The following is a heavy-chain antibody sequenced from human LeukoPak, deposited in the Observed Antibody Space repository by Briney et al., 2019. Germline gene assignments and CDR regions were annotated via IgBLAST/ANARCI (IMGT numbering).Heavy chain of an antibody. V-gene: IGHV4-39*07. CDR1: GGSISSSSHY. CDR2: IYYSGST. CDR3: ASPRQWELPFGAFDI. Sequence: SETLSLTCTVSGGSISSSSHYWGWLRQPPGKGLEWIGTIYYSGSTYYNPSLKSRVTISVDTSENQFSLRLTSVTAADTAVYYCASPRQWELPFGAFDIWGQGTMVTVSS. J-gene: IGHJ3*02. D-gene: IGHD1-26*01.